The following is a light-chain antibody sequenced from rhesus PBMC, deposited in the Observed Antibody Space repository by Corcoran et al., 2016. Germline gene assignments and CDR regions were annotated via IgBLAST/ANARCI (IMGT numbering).Light chain of an antibody. J-gene: IGKJ2*01. CDR2: EAS. CDR1: QGFTNW. V-gene: IGKV1-22*01. Sequence: DIQMTQSPSSLSASVGDKVTISCQASQGFTNWLAWYQQKPGKPPNLLIYEASTLQSGVPSRFSGGGSRTSFTLPLSSLQPEDFATYYCLQYDSSPYSFGQGTKVEIK. CDR3: LQYDSSPYS.